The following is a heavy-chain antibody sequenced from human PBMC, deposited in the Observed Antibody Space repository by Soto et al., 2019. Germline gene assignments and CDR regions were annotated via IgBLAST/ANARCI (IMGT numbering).Heavy chain of an antibody. J-gene: IGHJ6*02. D-gene: IGHD6-13*01. Sequence: GESLKISCKGSGYSFTSYWIGWVRQMPGKGLEWMGIIYPGDSDTRYSPSFQGQVTISADKSISTAYLQWSSLKASDTAMYYCARGRAAGTPYGYYYGMDVWGQGTTVTVSS. CDR1: GYSFTSYW. CDR3: ARGRAAGTPYGYYYGMDV. V-gene: IGHV5-51*01. CDR2: IYPGDSDT.